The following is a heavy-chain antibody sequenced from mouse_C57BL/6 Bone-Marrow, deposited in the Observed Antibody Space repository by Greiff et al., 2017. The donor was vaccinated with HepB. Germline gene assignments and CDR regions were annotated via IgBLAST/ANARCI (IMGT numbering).Heavy chain of an antibody. CDR3: ARQCIYYGNSWFAY. D-gene: IGHD2-1*01. J-gene: IGHJ3*01. CDR1: GFTFSSYG. CDR2: ISSGGSYT. V-gene: IGHV5-6*01. Sequence: EVQLVESGGDLVKPGGSLKLSCAASGFTFSSYGMSWVRQTPDKRLEWVATISSGGSYTYYPDSVKGRFTISRDNAKNTLYLQMSSLKSEDTAMYYCARQCIYYGNSWFAYWGQGTLVTVSA.